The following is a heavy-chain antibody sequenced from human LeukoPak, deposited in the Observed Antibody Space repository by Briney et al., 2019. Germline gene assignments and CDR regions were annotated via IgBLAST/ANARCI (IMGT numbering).Heavy chain of an antibody. CDR2: ISGSGGST. J-gene: IGHJ4*02. CDR3: AKAIGLYYDFWSENYFDY. CDR1: GFTFSSYA. Sequence: GGSLRLSCAASGFTFSSYAMSWVRQAPGKGLEWVSAISGSGGSTYYAGSVKGRFTISRDNSKNTLYLQMNSLRAEDTAVYHCAKAIGLYYDFWSENYFDYWGQGTLVTVSS. V-gene: IGHV3-23*01. D-gene: IGHD3-3*01.